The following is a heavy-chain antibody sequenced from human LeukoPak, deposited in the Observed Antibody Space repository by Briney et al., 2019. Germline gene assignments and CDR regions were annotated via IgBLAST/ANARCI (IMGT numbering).Heavy chain of an antibody. Sequence: KPSETLSLTCTVSGDFITAYYWSWIRQPPGKGLEWIGYVYYSGSTEYNPSLRSRVTISLEMSKHQFTLNLTSVTAADTAVYYCASNTGTVFDYWGQGALVTVSS. CDR3: ASNTGTVFDY. CDR2: VYYSGST. V-gene: IGHV4-59*01. CDR1: GDFITAYY. D-gene: IGHD7-27*01. J-gene: IGHJ4*02.